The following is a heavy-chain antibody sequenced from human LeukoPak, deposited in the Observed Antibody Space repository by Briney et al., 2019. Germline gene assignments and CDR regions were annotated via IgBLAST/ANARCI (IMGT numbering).Heavy chain of an antibody. V-gene: IGHV4-34*01. CDR1: GGSFSGYY. J-gene: IGHJ4*02. Sequence: SETLSLTCAVYGGSFSGYYWSWIRLPPGKGLEWIGEINHSGSTNYNPSLKSRVTISVDTSKNQFSLKLSSVTAADTAVYYCARVVRGYSYGSWYFDYWGQGTLVTVSS. CDR2: INHSGST. CDR3: ARVVRGYSYGSWYFDY. D-gene: IGHD5-18*01.